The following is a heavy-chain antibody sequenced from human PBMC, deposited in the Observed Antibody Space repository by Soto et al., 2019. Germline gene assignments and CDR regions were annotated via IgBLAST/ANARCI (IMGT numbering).Heavy chain of an antibody. Sequence: AETLRLSCAASGFTFNDAWMSWVRQPPRQGLERAGSIKTRTDGGTTDDAPSEKGRLTSSSNKSKDTSYLQINILKIDDTGVYNCTTERCTGAYCYVKYAFDSWGQGIMVTVSS. CDR2: IKTRTDGGTT. CDR1: GFTFNDAW. J-gene: IGHJ3*02. V-gene: IGHV3-15*01. D-gene: IGHD2-2*01. CDR3: TTERCTGAYCYVKYAFDS.